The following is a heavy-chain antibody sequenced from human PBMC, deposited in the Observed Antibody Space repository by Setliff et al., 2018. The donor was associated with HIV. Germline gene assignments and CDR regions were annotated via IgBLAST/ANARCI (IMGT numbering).Heavy chain of an antibody. CDR2: NIYPSGSIWPSGTS. Sequence: SQTLSLTCGVSGDSITGSFYWAWIRQPPGKGLEWIANIYPSGSIWPSGTSNYNPSLKSRVTISVDTSKNQFSLKLSSVTAADTAVYYCARDNHDSRGYPEEFDYWGQGTLVTVSS. J-gene: IGHJ4*02. V-gene: IGHV4-38-2*02. CDR1: GDSITGSFY. D-gene: IGHD3-22*01. CDR3: ARDNHDSRGYPEEFDY.